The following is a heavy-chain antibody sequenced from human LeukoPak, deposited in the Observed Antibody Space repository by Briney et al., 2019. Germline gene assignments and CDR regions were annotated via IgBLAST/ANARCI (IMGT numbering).Heavy chain of an antibody. CDR2: ICTSGST. D-gene: IGHD6-19*01. CDR3: TRMSGWYYFDY. CDR1: GGSFSSYY. J-gene: IGHJ4*02. Sequence: TPSETLSLTCTVSGGSFSSYYWSWIRQPAGKGLEWIGRICTSGSTNYNASLKSRVTMSVDTSKNQFSLKLSSVTAADTAVYYCTRMSGWYYFDYWGQGTLVTVSS. V-gene: IGHV4-4*07.